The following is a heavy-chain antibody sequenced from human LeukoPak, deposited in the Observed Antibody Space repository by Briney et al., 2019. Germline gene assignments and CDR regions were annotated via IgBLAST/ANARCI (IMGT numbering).Heavy chain of an antibody. J-gene: IGHJ4*02. Sequence: SETLSLTCIVSGGSISSSRDYWGWIRQPPGKGLEWVGNIYYDGSTYYNPSLKSRVTISVDTSKNQFSLKLSSVTAADTAVYYCARSDGDYWGQGTLVTVSS. CDR1: GGSISSSRDY. CDR2: IYYDGST. CDR3: ARSDGDY. V-gene: IGHV4-39*07.